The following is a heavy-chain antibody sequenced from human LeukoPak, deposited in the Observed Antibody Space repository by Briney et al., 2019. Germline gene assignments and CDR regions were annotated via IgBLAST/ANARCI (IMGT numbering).Heavy chain of an antibody. Sequence: ASVKVSCKASGYTFTSYYINWVRQATGQGLEWMGWMNPNSGNTGYAQKFQGRGTMTRNTSISTAYMELSSLRSEDTAVYYCARGYCSSTSCYPGGFDPWGQGTLVTVSS. J-gene: IGHJ5*02. V-gene: IGHV1-8*01. D-gene: IGHD2-2*01. CDR1: GYTFTSYY. CDR2: MNPNSGNT. CDR3: ARGYCSSTSCYPGGFDP.